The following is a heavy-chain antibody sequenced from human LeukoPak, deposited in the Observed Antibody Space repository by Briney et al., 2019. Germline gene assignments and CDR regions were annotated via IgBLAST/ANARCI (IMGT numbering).Heavy chain of an antibody. J-gene: IGHJ6*02. CDR3: AKDQGSGGNPYYYYGMDV. CDR1: GFTFSSYA. V-gene: IGHV3-23*01. D-gene: IGHD2-15*01. CDR2: ISGSGGST. Sequence: GGSLRLSCAASGFTFSSYAMSWVRQAPGKGLEWVSAISGSGGSTYYADSVKGRFTISRDNSKNTLYLQMNSLRAEDTAVYYCAKDQGSGGNPYYYYGMDVWGRGTTVTVSS.